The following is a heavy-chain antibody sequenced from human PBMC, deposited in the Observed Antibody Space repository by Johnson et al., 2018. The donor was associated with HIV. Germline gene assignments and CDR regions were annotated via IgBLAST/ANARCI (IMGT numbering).Heavy chain of an antibody. Sequence: VLLVESGGGLVQPGGSLRLSCAASGITVGTNYMSWVRQAPGKGLEWVSVIFSVGDVYYADSVKGRFTISRDNSKNTLHLQMNSLRAEDTAVYYCANYAGLGAFDIWGQGTMVTVSS. J-gene: IGHJ3*02. CDR2: IFSVGDV. V-gene: IGHV3-66*01. D-gene: IGHD1-7*01. CDR3: ANYAGLGAFDI. CDR1: GITVGTNY.